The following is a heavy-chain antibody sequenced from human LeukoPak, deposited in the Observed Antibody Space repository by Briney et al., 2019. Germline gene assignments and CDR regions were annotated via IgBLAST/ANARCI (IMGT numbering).Heavy chain of an antibody. CDR3: AREDDYYGSGSYTYFDY. CDR2: IHYSGST. D-gene: IGHD3-10*01. CDR1: GGSISSYY. V-gene: IGHV4-59*01. J-gene: IGHJ4*02. Sequence: SETLSLTCTVSGGSISSYYWSWIRQPPGKGLEWIGYIHYSGSTNNNPSLKSRVTISVDTSKNQFSLKLSSVTAADTAVYYCAREDDYYGSGSYTYFDYWGQGTLVTVSS.